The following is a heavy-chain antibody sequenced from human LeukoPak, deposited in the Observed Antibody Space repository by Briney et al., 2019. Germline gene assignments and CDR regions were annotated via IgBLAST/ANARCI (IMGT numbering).Heavy chain of an antibody. CDR1: GGTFSSYA. D-gene: IGHD3-9*01. CDR2: IIPIFGTA. CDR3: ASKYYDILTGYPY. J-gene: IGHJ4*02. Sequence: SVKVSCKASGGTFSSYAISWVRQPPGQGLEWMGGIIPIFGTANYAQKFQGRVTITADKSTSTAYMELSSLRSEDTAVYYCASKYYDILTGYPYWGQGTLVTVSS. V-gene: IGHV1-69*06.